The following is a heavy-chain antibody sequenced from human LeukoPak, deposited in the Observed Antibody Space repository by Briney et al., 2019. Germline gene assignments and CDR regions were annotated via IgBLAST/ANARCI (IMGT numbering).Heavy chain of an antibody. V-gene: IGHV3-7*01. CDR3: ARDAQGDYRMDV. CDR1: GFTVSSNY. J-gene: IGHJ6*04. CDR2: IKQDGSEK. Sequence: GGSLRLSCAASGFTVSSNYMSWVRQAPGKGLEWVANIKQDGSEKYYVDSVKGRFTISRDNARKLLHLQMNSLRAEDTAVYYCARDAQGDYRMDVWGKGATVTVSS.